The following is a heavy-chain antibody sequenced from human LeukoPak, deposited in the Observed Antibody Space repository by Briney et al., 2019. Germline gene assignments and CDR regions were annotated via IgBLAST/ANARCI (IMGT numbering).Heavy chain of an antibody. CDR2: ISSSSSYI. V-gene: IGHV3-21*01. Sequence: PRGSLRLSCAASGFTFSSYSMNWVRQAPGKGLEWVSSISSSSSYIYYADSVKGRFTISRDNAKNSLYLQMNSLRAEDTAVYYCARGCFGRGNWFDPWGQGTLVNVSS. D-gene: IGHD1-14*01. CDR1: GFTFSSYS. CDR3: ARGCFGRGNWFDP. J-gene: IGHJ5*02.